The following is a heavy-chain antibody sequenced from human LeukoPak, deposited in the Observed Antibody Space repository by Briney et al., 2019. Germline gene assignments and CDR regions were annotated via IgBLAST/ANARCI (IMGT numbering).Heavy chain of an antibody. CDR1: GGSISSRSYF. V-gene: IGHV4-39*01. CDR2: IYYSGST. CDR3: ARRPGYYYYYMDV. J-gene: IGHJ6*03. Sequence: SETLSLTCTVSGGSISSRSYFWGWIRQPPGKGLEWIGSIYYSGSTYYNPSLKNRVTISVDTSKNQFSLKLSSVTAADTAVYYCARRPGYYYYYMDVWGKGTTVTVSS.